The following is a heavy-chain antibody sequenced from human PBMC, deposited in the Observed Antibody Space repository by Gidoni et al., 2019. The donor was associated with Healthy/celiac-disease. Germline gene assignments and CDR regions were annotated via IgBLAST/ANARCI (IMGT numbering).Heavy chain of an antibody. Sequence: QVQLQESGPGLVKPSQTLSLTCTVSGGSISSGYYYWSWIRQPPGKGLEWIGYIYYSGSTYYNPSLKSRVTISVDTSKNQFSLKLSSVTAADTAVYYCARIGYGDAEIYYYYYMDVWGKGTTVTVSS. V-gene: IGHV4-30-4*01. CDR2: IYYSGST. J-gene: IGHJ6*03. CDR3: ARIGYGDAEIYYYYYMDV. D-gene: IGHD4-17*01. CDR1: GGSISSGYYY.